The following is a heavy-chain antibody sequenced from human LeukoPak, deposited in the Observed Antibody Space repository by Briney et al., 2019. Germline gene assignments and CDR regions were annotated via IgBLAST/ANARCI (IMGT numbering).Heavy chain of an antibody. V-gene: IGHV4-59*01. J-gene: IGHJ6*02. CDR3: ARVPAYYYGSGSWVDYYYGMDV. Sequence: SETLSLTCTDSGGSISSYYWSWIRQPPGKGLEWIGYIYYSGSTNYNPSLKSRVTISVDTSKNQFSLKLSSVTAADTAVYYCARVPAYYYGSGSWVDYYYGMDVWGQGTTVTVSS. CDR1: GGSISSYY. D-gene: IGHD3-10*01. CDR2: IYYSGST.